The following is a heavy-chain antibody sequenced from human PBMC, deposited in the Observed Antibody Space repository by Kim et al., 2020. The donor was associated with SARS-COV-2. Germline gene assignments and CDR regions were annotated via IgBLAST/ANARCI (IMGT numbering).Heavy chain of an antibody. CDR2: INTNTGNP. V-gene: IGHV7-4-1*02. CDR3: ARANYDFWSGLRGFVGGDYMDD. CDR1: GYTFTSYA. D-gene: IGHD3-3*01. J-gene: IGHJ6*03. Sequence: ASVKVSCKASGYTFTSYAMNWVRQAPGQGLEWMGWINTNTGNPTYAQGFTGRFVFSLDTSVRTAYLQISSLKAEDTAVYYCARANYDFWSGLRGFVGGDYMDDWGKGTTVTVSS.